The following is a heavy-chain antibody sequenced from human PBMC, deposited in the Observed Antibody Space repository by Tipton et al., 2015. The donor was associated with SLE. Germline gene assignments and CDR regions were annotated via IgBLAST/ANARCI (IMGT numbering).Heavy chain of an antibody. CDR3: ARSHCSSTSCYRYFDY. V-gene: IGHV4-39*07. CDR2: INHSGST. CDR1: GGSISSSSYY. Sequence: TLSLTCTVSGGSISSSSYYWGWIRQPPGKGLEWIGEINHSGSTNYNPSLKSRVTISVDTSKNQFSLTLSSVTAADTAVYYCARSHCSSTSCYRYFDYWGQGTLVTVSS. D-gene: IGHD2-2*02. J-gene: IGHJ4*02.